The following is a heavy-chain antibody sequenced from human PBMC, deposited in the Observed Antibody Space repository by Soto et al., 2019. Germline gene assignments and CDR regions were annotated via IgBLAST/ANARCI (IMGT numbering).Heavy chain of an antibody. CDR2: IFWDDDT. CDR1: GFSLSTSGVA. D-gene: IGHD3-9*01. Sequence: QITLKESGPTLVKPTQTLTLTCTFSGFSLSTSGVAVAWIRQPPGKALEWLALIFWDDDTRYSPSLKTRLTITKDTSKYQVVLTMTNMDPVDTDTYYCAHRLGEFGSRLAFDYWGQGTLVTVSS. CDR3: AHRLGEFGSRLAFDY. V-gene: IGHV2-5*02. J-gene: IGHJ4*02.